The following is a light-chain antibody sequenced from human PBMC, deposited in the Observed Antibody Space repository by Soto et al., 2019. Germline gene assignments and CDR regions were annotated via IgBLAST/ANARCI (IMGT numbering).Light chain of an antibody. Sequence: DIQVTQSPPTLSASVGDRVTITCRASQTISTWMAWYQQKPGKAPKLLVYDASTLQSGVPSRFSGSGSGTDFTLTISSLQPEDFATYYCQQLNSYPLTFGGGTKVDIK. J-gene: IGKJ4*01. CDR1: QTISTW. CDR2: DAS. CDR3: QQLNSYPLT. V-gene: IGKV1-5*01.